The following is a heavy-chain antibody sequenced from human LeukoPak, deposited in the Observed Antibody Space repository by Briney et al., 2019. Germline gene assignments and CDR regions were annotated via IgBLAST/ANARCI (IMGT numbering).Heavy chain of an antibody. CDR2: ISGSGGST. CDR3: AKDTGFFWPYDAFDI. CDR1: GFTFSNYW. J-gene: IGHJ3*02. D-gene: IGHD1-14*01. Sequence: GGSLRLSCAASGFTFSNYWMYWVRQAPGKGLEWVSAISGSGGSTYYADSVKGRFTISRDNSKNTLYLQMNSLRAEDTAVYYCAKDTGFFWPYDAFDIWGQGTMVTVSS. V-gene: IGHV3-23*01.